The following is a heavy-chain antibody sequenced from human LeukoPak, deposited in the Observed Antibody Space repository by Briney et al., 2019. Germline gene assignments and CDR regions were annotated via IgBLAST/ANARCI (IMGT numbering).Heavy chain of an antibody. CDR2: IKEDASRK. CDR3: ARDPTPEHTRGYYDGFDI. D-gene: IGHD3-22*01. J-gene: IGHJ3*02. V-gene: IGHV3-7*01. Sequence: GGSLRLSCEGSGFQFSKDWMTWVRQAPGKGLEWVANIKEDASRKNYVDSVKGRFTISIDNTKNSLFLQMNSLRAEDTAVYYCARDPTPEHTRGYYDGFDIWGQGTRVTVSS. CDR1: GFQFSKDW.